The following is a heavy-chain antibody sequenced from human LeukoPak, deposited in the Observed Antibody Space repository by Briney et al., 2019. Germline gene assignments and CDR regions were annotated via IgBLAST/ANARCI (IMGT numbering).Heavy chain of an antibody. D-gene: IGHD6-13*01. CDR2: IWYDGSNK. V-gene: IGHV3-33*01. CDR1: GFTFSSYG. CDR3: ARFADSSSWYFDY. J-gene: IGHJ4*02. Sequence: PGGSLRLSCAASGFTFSSYGMHWVRQAPGKGLEWVAVIWYDGSNKYYADSVKGRFTISRDNSKNTLYLQMNSLRAEDTAVYYCARFADSSSWYFDYWGQGPLVTVSS.